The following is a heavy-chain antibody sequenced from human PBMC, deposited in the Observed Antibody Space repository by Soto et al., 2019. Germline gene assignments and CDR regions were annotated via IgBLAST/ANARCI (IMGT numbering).Heavy chain of an antibody. D-gene: IGHD3-22*01. CDR1: GFTFSSYG. CDR3: AREYYDSSGYYYFGFGY. J-gene: IGHJ4*02. V-gene: IGHV3-33*01. CDR2: IWYDGSNK. Sequence: QVQLVESGGGVVQPGRSLRLSCAASGFTFSSYGMHWVRQAPGKGLEWVAVIWYDGSNKYYADSVKGRFTISRDNSXNXXYLQMNSRRAEDTAVYYCAREYYDSSGYYYFGFGYWGQGTLVTVSS.